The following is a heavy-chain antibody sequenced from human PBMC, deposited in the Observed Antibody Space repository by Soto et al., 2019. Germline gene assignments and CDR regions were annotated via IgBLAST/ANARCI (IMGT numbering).Heavy chain of an antibody. CDR1: GGSISSSSYY. CDR3: ARHRSPYTVTTNFDP. Sequence: PSETLSLTCTVSGGSISSSSYYWGWIRQPPGKGLEWIGYVYYTGSTDYSPSLKSRVTISVDTSKNQFSLNLSSVTAADTAVYYCARHRSPYTVTTNFDPWGQGTLVTVSS. D-gene: IGHD4-4*01. V-gene: IGHV4-61*05. CDR2: VYYTGST. J-gene: IGHJ5*02.